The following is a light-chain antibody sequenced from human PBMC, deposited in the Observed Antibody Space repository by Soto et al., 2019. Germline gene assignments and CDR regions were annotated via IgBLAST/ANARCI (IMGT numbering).Light chain of an antibody. J-gene: IGLJ1*01. CDR2: EVS. CDR1: SSDVGGYNY. Sequence: SALTQPPSASGSPGQSVTISCTGTSSDVGGYNYVSWYQQHPGKAPKLMIYEVSKRPSGVPDRFSGSKSGNTASLTVSGLQAEDEADYYCSSYAGSNNQHFGTGTKVTV. V-gene: IGLV2-8*01. CDR3: SSYAGSNNQH.